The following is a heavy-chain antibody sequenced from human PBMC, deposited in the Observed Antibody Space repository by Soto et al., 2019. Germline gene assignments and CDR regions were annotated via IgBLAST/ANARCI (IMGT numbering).Heavy chain of an antibody. D-gene: IGHD2-15*01. CDR3: ASRDIGARPSTNYYYYYMDV. J-gene: IGHJ6*03. CDR1: XYTFTSYY. Sequence: VKVSCKASXYTFTSYYMHWVRQAPGQGLEWLGIINPSGGSTSYAQKFQGRVTMTRDTSTSTVYMELSSLRSEDTAVYYCASRDIGARPSTNYYYYYMDVWGKGTTVTVSS. CDR2: INPSGGST. V-gene: IGHV1-46*03.